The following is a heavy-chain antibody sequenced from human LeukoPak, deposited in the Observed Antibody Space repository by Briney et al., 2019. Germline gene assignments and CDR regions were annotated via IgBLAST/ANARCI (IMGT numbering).Heavy chain of an antibody. Sequence: HRASVKVSCKASGYTFTGYYMHWVRQAPGQGLEWMGWINPNSGGTNYAQKFQGRVTMTRDTSISTAYMELSRLRSDDTAVYYCARSKPFGVVISPTYFDYWGQGTLVTVSS. J-gene: IGHJ4*02. CDR3: ARSKPFGVVISPTYFDY. CDR2: INPNSGGT. CDR1: GYTFTGYY. D-gene: IGHD3-3*01. V-gene: IGHV1-2*02.